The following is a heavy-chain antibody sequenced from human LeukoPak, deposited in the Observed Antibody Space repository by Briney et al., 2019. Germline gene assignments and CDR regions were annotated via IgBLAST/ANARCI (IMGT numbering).Heavy chain of an antibody. D-gene: IGHD2-2*01. J-gene: IGHJ5*02. CDR2: TYYRSTWYN. CDR1: GDSVSSNSVT. V-gene: IGHV6-1*01. CDR3: ARGLTQYDCFDP. Sequence: SQTLSLTCAISGDSVSSNSVTWNWIRQSPSRGLEWLGRTYYRSTWYNVYAVSVRGRITVNPDTSKNQFSLHLNSVTPEDTAVYYCARGLTQYDCFDPWGQGILVTVSS.